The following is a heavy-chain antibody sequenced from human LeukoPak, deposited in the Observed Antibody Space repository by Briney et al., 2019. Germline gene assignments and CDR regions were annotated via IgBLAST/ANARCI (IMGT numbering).Heavy chain of an antibody. D-gene: IGHD6-13*01. J-gene: IGHJ4*02. Sequence: PARSLRLSCAASGFTFSSYGMHWLRQAPDKGLDWVAFIRDDGSNKYYVDSVKGRFTISRENSKNTLYLQMNSVRAGDTAVYYCAKDRGPYISSWYGYWGQGTLVTVST. CDR1: GFTFSSYG. V-gene: IGHV3-30*02. CDR3: AKDRGPYISSWYGY. CDR2: IRDDGSNK.